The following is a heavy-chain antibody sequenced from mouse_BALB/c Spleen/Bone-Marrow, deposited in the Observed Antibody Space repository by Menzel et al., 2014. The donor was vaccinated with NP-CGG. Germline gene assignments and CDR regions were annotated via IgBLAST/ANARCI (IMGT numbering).Heavy chain of an antibody. Sequence: LVESGAELVKPGASVKLSCTASGFNIKDTYMHWVKQRPEQGLEWIGRIDPANGNTKYDPKFQGKATITADTSSNTAYLQLSSLTSEDTAVYYCASYVYGYYFDYWGQGTTLIVSS. CDR3: ASYVYGYYFDY. D-gene: IGHD2-2*01. J-gene: IGHJ2*01. CDR2: IDPANGNT. V-gene: IGHV14-3*02. CDR1: GFNIKDTY.